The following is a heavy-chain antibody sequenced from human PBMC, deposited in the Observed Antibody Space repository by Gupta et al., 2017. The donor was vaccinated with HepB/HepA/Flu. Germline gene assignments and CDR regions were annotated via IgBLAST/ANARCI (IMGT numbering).Heavy chain of an antibody. D-gene: IGHD3-3*01. Sequence: QVQLVQSGAEVKKPGASVKVSCKASGYTFTSYGISWVRQAPGQGLEWMGWISAYNGNTNYAQKLQGRVTMTTDTSTSTAYMELRSLRSDDTAVYYCARVSTVLRVLEPYYYYMDVWGKGTTVTVSS. V-gene: IGHV1-18*01. CDR2: ISAYNGNT. CDR3: ARVSTVLRVLEPYYYYMDV. J-gene: IGHJ6*03. CDR1: GYTFTSYG.